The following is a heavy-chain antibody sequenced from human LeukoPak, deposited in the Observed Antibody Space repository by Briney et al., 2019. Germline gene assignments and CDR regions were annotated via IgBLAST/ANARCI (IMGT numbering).Heavy chain of an antibody. D-gene: IGHD2-2*01. CDR3: ARDVVPAAMGDYFDY. CDR2: ISHDGSNK. J-gene: IGHJ4*02. CDR1: GFTFSSYA. V-gene: IGHV3-30*04. Sequence: GRSLRLSCAASGFTFSSYAMHWVRQAPGKGLEWVAVISHDGSNKYYADSVKGRFTISRDNSKNTLYLQMNSLRAEDTAVYYCARDVVPAAMGDYFDYWGQGTLVTVSP.